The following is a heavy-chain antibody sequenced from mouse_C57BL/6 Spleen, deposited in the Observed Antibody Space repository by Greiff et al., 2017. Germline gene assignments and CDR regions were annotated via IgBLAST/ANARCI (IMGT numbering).Heavy chain of an antibody. Sequence: QVQLQQPGAELVKPGASVKMSCKASGYTFTSYWITWVKQRPGHGLEWIGDIYPGSGSINYNEKFKSKATLTVDTSSSTAYMQLSSLTSEDSAVYYWARSGYGSPWFAYWGQGTLVTVSA. CDR3: ARSGYGSPWFAY. D-gene: IGHD2-10*02. CDR2: IYPGSGSI. CDR1: GYTFTSYW. J-gene: IGHJ3*01. V-gene: IGHV1-55*01.